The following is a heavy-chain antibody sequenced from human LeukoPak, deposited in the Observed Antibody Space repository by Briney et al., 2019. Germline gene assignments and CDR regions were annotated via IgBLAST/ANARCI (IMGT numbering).Heavy chain of an antibody. CDR1: GFTFSNYW. Sequence: GGSLRLSCTASGFTFSNYWMGWVRQAPGKGLEWVGNIKHDGSEKNYVDSVKGRFTISRDNAKNSVFLQVNSLRAEDTAVYYCARALDKWGQGTLVTVSS. J-gene: IGHJ4*02. D-gene: IGHD3/OR15-3a*01. CDR2: IKHDGSEK. CDR3: ARALDK. V-gene: IGHV3-7*04.